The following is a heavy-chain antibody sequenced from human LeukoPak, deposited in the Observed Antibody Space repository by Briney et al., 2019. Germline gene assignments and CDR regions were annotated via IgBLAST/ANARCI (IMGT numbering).Heavy chain of an antibody. Sequence: GGSLRLSCAASGFTFSSFAMSWVRQAPGKGLEWVSAISYSAGSTYYADSVKGRFTISRDNSKNTLYLQMNSLRAEDTAVYYCAKVEYYYDSSDYWGQGTLVTVSS. J-gene: IGHJ4*02. CDR2: ISYSAGST. V-gene: IGHV3-23*01. CDR3: AKVEYYYDSSDY. D-gene: IGHD3-22*01. CDR1: GFTFSSFA.